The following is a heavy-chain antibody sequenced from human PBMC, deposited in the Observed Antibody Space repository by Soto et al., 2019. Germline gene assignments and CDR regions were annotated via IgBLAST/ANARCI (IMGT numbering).Heavy chain of an antibody. V-gene: IGHV4-39*07. CDR1: GGSISSSSYY. CDR2: IYYSGST. J-gene: IGHJ4*02. D-gene: IGHD3-9*01. CDR3: AREDYYDTGYYVV. Sequence: SETLSLTCIVSGGSISSSSYYWGWIRQPPGKGLEWIGSIYYSGSTYYNPSLKSRVTMSVDTSKNQFSLKLTSVTAADTALYYCAREDYYDTGYYVVWGQGTQVTVSS.